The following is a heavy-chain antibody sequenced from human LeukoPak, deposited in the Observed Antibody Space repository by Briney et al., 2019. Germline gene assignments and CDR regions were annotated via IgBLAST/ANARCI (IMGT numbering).Heavy chain of an antibody. CDR2: IIPILGIA. Sequence: SVKVSCKASGGTFSSYAISWVRQAPGQGLEGMGRIIPILGIANYAQKFQGRVTITADKSTSTAYMELSSLRSEDTAVYYCASLGTQLERPYYFDYWGQGTLVTVSS. CDR3: ASLGTQLERPYYFDY. D-gene: IGHD1-1*01. J-gene: IGHJ4*02. CDR1: GGTFSSYA. V-gene: IGHV1-69*04.